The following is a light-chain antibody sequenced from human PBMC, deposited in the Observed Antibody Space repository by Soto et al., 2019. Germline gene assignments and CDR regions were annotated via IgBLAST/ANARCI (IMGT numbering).Light chain of an antibody. Sequence: EMVLTQSPGTLSLSPGERATLSCRASQTLSNSFIAWYQQKPGQAPRLLIYGASTRATGIPARFSGSGSGTEFTLTISSLQSEDFAVYYCQQYNNWPLTFGGGTKVDIK. CDR3: QQYNNWPLT. CDR1: QTLSNS. J-gene: IGKJ4*01. V-gene: IGKV3-15*01. CDR2: GAS.